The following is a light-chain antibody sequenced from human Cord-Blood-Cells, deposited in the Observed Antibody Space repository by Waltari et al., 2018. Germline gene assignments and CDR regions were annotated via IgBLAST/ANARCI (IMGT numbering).Light chain of an antibody. J-gene: IGLJ3*02. V-gene: IGLV2-23*01. CDR2: EGS. Sequence: QSALTHPAPASGSPGQSITIACTGPSRHVWRGNLYSWYQPHPGKAPKLMIYEGSTRTSGVSNRYSGSKSGNTASLTISGLQAEDEADYYCCSYAGSSTWVFGGGTKLTVL. CDR1: SRHVWRGNL. CDR3: CSYAGSSTWV.